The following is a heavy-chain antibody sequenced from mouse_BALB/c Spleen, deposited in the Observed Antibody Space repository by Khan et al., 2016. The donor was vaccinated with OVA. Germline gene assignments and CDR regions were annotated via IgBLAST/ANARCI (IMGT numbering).Heavy chain of an antibody. D-gene: IGHD2-3*01. CDR2: IKPTSGYT. V-gene: IGHV1-7*01. CDR3: NDDRIAY. J-gene: IGHJ3*01. CDR1: GYTFTTYW. Sequence: QVQLQQSGPELAKPGASVKMSCKASGYTFTTYWMHWVKQRPGKGLEWIGYIKPTSGYTDNNEKFKDRAILSADKSCSAAYMQLSSRASEDSAVYYGNDDRIAYWGQGTPVTVSA.